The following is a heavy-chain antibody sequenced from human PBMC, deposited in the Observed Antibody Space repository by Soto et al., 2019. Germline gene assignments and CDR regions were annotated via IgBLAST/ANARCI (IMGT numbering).Heavy chain of an antibody. CDR1: GDSISSSGDY. D-gene: IGHD3-22*01. CDR2: SRYSGST. Sequence: PSETLSLTCTVSGDSISSSGDYWTWIRQHPGKGLEWIGYSRYSGSTYYNPSLQSRVTISVDTSKNQFSLKLTPVTAADTAVYYCARDGGGAGSSGYYLFDYWGQGTLVTVSS. J-gene: IGHJ4*02. CDR3: ARDGGGAGSSGYYLFDY. V-gene: IGHV4-31*03.